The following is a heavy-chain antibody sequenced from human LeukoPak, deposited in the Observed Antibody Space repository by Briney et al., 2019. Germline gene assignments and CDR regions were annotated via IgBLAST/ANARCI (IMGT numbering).Heavy chain of an antibody. CDR3: ARYNTLNRGISAVDY. V-gene: IGHV4-59*13. D-gene: IGHD3-10*01. J-gene: IGHJ4*02. CDR2: LSNSGST. CDR1: GGSINNYH. Sequence: PSETLSLTCSVSGGSINNYHWSWIRQSPGKGLEWIGFLSNSGSTYYSASLRSRVTISVDTSKNHVSLKLRSVTAADTALYYCARYNTLNRGISAVDYWGQGTRVTVSS.